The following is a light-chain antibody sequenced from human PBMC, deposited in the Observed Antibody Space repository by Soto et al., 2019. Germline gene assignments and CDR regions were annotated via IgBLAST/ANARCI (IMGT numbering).Light chain of an antibody. CDR3: CSYAGNNIFV. J-gene: IGLJ1*01. Sequence: QSALTQPASVSGSPGQSITISCTGTSSDVGYSKYVSWYQQHPGKAPKLIIYEVSNRPSGVSDRFSGSKSGNTASLTISGLQAEDEADYYCCSYAGNNIFVFGTGTKLTVL. CDR2: EVS. CDR1: SSDVGYSKY. V-gene: IGLV2-14*01.